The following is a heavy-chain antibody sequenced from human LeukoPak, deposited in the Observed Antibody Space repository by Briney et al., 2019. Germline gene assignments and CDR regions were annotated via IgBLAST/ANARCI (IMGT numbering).Heavy chain of an antibody. CDR2: ISVYNGNT. CDR3: ARDDAYSYGYYEDYYYVMDV. D-gene: IGHD5-18*01. Sequence: ASVKVSCKASGYTFTSYAISWVRQAPGQRLEWMGWISVYNGNTNYAQNLQGRVTMTTDTSTSTAYMELRSLRSDDTAVYYCARDDAYSYGYYEDYYYVMDVWGQGTTVTVSS. V-gene: IGHV1-18*01. CDR1: GYTFTSYA. J-gene: IGHJ6*02.